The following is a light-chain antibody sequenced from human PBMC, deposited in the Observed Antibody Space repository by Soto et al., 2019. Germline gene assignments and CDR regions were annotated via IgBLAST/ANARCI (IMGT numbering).Light chain of an antibody. CDR2: DAS. CDR3: QQRSNWPLT. V-gene: IGKV3-11*01. Sequence: EIVLTQSPATLSLSPGERATLSCRASQSVSSYLAWYQQKPGQAPRLLIYDASNMATGIQARFSGSGSGTDFTLTISSLEPEDFAVYYCQQRSNWPLTFGGGTKVEIK. J-gene: IGKJ4*01. CDR1: QSVSSY.